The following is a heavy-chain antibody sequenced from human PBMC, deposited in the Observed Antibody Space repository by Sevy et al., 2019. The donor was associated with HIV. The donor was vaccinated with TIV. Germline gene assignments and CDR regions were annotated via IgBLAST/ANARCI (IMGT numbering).Heavy chain of an antibody. Sequence: GGSLRLSCAASGFTFRSYAMSWVRQAPGKGLEWVAGISGSGGSTKFADSVKGRFTISRDNSKNTLYLQMNSLRAEDTAVYYCAKEHYYFDLWGRGTLVTVSS. J-gene: IGHJ2*01. CDR3: AKEHYYFDL. V-gene: IGHV3-23*01. D-gene: IGHD1-26*01. CDR1: GFTFRSYA. CDR2: ISGSGGST.